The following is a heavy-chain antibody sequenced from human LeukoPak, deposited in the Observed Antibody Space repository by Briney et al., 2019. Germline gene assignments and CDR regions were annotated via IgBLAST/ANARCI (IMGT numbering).Heavy chain of an antibody. D-gene: IGHD3-10*01. V-gene: IGHV4-34*01. J-gene: IGHJ4*02. CDR1: GGSFSGYY. CDR3: ARLSMVRGVIHFDY. CDR2: INHSGST. Sequence: SETLSLTCAVYGGSFSGYYWSWIRQPPGKGLEWIGEINHSGSTNYNPSLKSRVTISVDTSKNQFSLKLSSVTAADTAVYYCARLSMVRGVIHFDYWGQGTLVTVSS.